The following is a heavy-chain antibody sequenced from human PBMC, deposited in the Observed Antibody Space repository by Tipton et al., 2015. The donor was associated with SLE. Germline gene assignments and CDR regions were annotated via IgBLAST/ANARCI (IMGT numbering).Heavy chain of an antibody. V-gene: IGHV3-53*05. CDR2: IYSGGST. Sequence: SLRLSCPASGFTVSSNYMTWVRQAPGKGLEWVSVIYSGGSTYYADSVKSRFTISRDNSKNTLYLQMNSLRAEDTAVYYCARDRGSGWFDFDYWGQGTLVTVSS. D-gene: IGHD6-19*01. J-gene: IGHJ4*02. CDR3: ARDRGSGWFDFDY. CDR1: GFTVSSNY.